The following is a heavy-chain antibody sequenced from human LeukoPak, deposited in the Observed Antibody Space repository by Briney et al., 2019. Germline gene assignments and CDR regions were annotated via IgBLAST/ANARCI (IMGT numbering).Heavy chain of an antibody. Sequence: ASVKVSCKASGYTFTSYGISWVRQAPGQGLERMGWISAYNGNTNYAQKLQGRVTMTTDTSTSTAYMELRSLRSDDTAVYYCARSDISIVRGAMVWGQGTLVIVSS. J-gene: IGHJ4*02. D-gene: IGHD3-10*01. CDR2: ISAYNGNT. CDR1: GYTFTSYG. CDR3: ARSDISIVRGAMV. V-gene: IGHV1-18*01.